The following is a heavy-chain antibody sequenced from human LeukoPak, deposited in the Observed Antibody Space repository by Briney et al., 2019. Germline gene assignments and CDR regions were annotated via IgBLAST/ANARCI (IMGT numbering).Heavy chain of an antibody. CDR3: ARGGSSWYYFDY. D-gene: IGHD6-13*01. V-gene: IGHV3-21*01. Sequence: GGSLRLSCAASGSGFIFSNYGMRWVRQAPGKGLEWVSFISSSSSYIYYADSVKGRFTISRDNAKNSLYLQMNSLRAEDTAVYYCARGGSSWYYFDYWGQGTLVTVSS. CDR1: GSGFIFSNYG. CDR2: ISSSSSYI. J-gene: IGHJ4*02.